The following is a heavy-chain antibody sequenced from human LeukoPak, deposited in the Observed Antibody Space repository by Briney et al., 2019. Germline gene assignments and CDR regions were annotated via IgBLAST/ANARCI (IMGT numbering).Heavy chain of an antibody. CDR3: AREGAHYYDRSGFIDY. D-gene: IGHD3-22*01. Sequence: PGGFLRLSCAASGFTFSDYYMSWIRQAPGKGLEWVSYISSSGSTIYYADSVKGRFTISRDNAKNSLYLQMNSLRAEDTAVYYCAREGAHYYDRSGFIDYWGQGTLVTVSS. CDR2: ISSSGSTI. CDR1: GFTFSDYY. V-gene: IGHV3-11*01. J-gene: IGHJ4*02.